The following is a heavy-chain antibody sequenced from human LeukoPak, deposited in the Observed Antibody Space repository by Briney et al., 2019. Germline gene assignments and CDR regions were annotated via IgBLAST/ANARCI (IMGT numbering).Heavy chain of an antibody. CDR2: ITGSGGNT. D-gene: IGHD3-9*01. J-gene: IGHJ4*02. Sequence: PGGSLRLSCAASGFTFSNYAMSWVRQAPGKGLEWDSAITGSGGNTYYADSVKGRFTISRDNSKNTVFLQMNSLRAEDTAVYYCAKWGDYDVLTGYYVSDYRGQGTLVTVSS. CDR3: AKWGDYDVLTGYYVSDY. CDR1: GFTFSNYA. V-gene: IGHV3-23*01.